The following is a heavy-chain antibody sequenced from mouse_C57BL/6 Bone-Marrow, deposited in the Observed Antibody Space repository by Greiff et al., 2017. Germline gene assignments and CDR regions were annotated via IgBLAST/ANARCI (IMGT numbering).Heavy chain of an antibody. CDR3: ASDCYGSSPDY. CDR2: INPSSGYT. D-gene: IGHD1-1*01. V-gene: IGHV1-7*01. CDR1: GYTFTSYW. Sequence: VQGVESGAELAKPGASVKLSCKASGYTFTSYWMHWVKQRPGQGLEWIGYINPSSGYTKYNQKFKDKATLTADKSSSTAYMQLSSLTYEDSAVYYYASDCYGSSPDYWCRGTTLTVSS. J-gene: IGHJ2*01.